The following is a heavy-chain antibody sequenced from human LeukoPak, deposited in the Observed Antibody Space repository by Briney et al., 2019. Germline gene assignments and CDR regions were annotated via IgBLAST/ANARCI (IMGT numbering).Heavy chain of an antibody. Sequence: ASVKVSCKTSGYTFAGYDMHWVRQAPGQGLEWMGWINPNSGGTNCAQRFQGRVTMTRDTSIRTVYMELSSLRSDDTAVYYCARVGVGATTCFDYWGQGTLATVSS. D-gene: IGHD1-26*01. CDR2: INPNSGGT. CDR3: ARVGVGATTCFDY. J-gene: IGHJ4*02. CDR1: GYTFAGYD. V-gene: IGHV1-2*02.